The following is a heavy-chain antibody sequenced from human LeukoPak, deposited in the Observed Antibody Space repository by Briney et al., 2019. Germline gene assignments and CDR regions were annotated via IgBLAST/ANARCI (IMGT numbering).Heavy chain of an antibody. D-gene: IGHD3-9*01. CDR1: GFXFSTYW. CDR3: ARGGLTPDY. J-gene: IGHJ4*02. V-gene: IGHV3-74*01. CDR2: IPSDGSNP. Sequence: PGGSLRLSCAASGFXFSTYWMHWVRQAPGKGLAWVSRIPSDGSNPAYADSVKGRFTITRDNAKNTLYLQMNSLRAEDTAVYYCARGGLTPDYWGQGTLVTVSS.